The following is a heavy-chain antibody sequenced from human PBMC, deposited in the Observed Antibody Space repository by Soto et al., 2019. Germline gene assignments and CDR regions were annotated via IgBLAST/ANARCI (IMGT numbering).Heavy chain of an antibody. Sequence: GRPLRLSYTASEFTSINYAMICVRQAPGKGLEWVSAISGSGGSTYYADSVKGRFTISRDNSKNTLYLQMNSLRAEDTAVYYCAKDRGGWLRGYYYYLDVWGKGLTVTVSS. J-gene: IGHJ6*03. CDR1: EFTSINYA. D-gene: IGHD6-19*01. CDR2: ISGSGGST. CDR3: AKDRGGWLRGYYYYLDV. V-gene: IGHV3-23*01.